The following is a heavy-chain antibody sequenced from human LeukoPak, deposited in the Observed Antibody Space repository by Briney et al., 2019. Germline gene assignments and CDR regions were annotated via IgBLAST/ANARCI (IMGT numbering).Heavy chain of an antibody. V-gene: IGHV3-30*18. CDR2: ISYDGSNK. J-gene: IGHJ4*02. D-gene: IGHD3-22*01. CDR3: AKDFEGYYYDSSGYYYPDY. CDR1: GFTFSSYG. Sequence: GGSLRLSCAASGFTFSSYGMHWVRQAPGKGLEGLAVISYDGSNKYYADSVKGRFTISRDNSKNTLYLQMNSLRAEDTAVYYCAKDFEGYYYDSSGYYYPDYWGQGTLVTVSS.